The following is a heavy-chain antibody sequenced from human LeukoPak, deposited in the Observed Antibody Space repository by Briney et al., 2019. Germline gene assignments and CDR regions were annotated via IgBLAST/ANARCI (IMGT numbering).Heavy chain of an antibody. J-gene: IGHJ5*02. CDR2: ISSSSSYI. CDR3: AREGGWYEFGH. V-gene: IGHV3-21*01. CDR1: GFTFSSYS. Sequence: GGSLRLSCAASGFTFSSYSMNWVRQAPGKGLEWVSSISSSSSYIYYADSVKGRFTISRDNAKNSLYLQMNSLRAEDTAVYYCAREGGWYEFGHWGQGTLVTVSS. D-gene: IGHD6-19*01.